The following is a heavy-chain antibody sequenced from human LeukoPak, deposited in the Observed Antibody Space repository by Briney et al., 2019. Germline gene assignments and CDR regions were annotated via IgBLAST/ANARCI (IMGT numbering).Heavy chain of an antibody. CDR1: GYSFTSYW. J-gene: IGHJ6*04. Sequence: GESLKISCKGSGYSFTSYWISWVRQMPGKGLEWMGRIDPSDSYTNYSPSFQGHVTISADKSISTAYLQWSSLKASDTAMYYRARAVPGYGSGSYLDYYYGMDVWGKGTTVTVSS. CDR2: IDPSDSYT. CDR3: ARAVPGYGSGSYLDYYYGMDV. V-gene: IGHV5-10-1*01. D-gene: IGHD3-10*01.